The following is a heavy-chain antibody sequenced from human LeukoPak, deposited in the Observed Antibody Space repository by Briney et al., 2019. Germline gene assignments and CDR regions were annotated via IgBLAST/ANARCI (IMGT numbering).Heavy chain of an antibody. CDR3: ARVCSGGSCYLYIDY. D-gene: IGHD2-15*01. Sequence: PGGSLRLSCAASGFTFSSYWMSWVRQAPGKGLEWVANIKQDGSEKYYVDSVKGRFTISRDNAKNSLYLQMNSLRAEDTAVYYCARVCSGGSCYLYIDYWGQGTLVTVSS. V-gene: IGHV3-7*01. CDR2: IKQDGSEK. J-gene: IGHJ4*02. CDR1: GFTFSSYW.